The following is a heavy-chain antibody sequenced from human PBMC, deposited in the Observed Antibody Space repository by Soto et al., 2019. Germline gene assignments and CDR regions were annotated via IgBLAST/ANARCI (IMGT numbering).Heavy chain of an antibody. CDR3: ARVGGWIVAALKAPLDY. CDR2: ISSNSNYI. J-gene: IGHJ4*02. V-gene: IGHV3-21*01. D-gene: IGHD6-6*01. CDR1: GFTFSSYS. Sequence: EVQLVESGGGLVEPGGSLRLSCAASGFTFSSYSMIWVRQAPGKGLEWVSSISSNSNYIYYTDSVKGRFTISRDKAKNSLYLQMNSLRAEDTAVYYCARVGGWIVAALKAPLDYWGQGALVTVSS.